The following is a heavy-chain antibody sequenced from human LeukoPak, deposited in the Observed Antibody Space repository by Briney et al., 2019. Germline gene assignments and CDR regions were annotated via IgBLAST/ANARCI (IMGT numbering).Heavy chain of an antibody. D-gene: IGHD6-13*01. Sequence: GRSLRLSCAASGFTFDDYAMHWVRQAPGKGLEWVSGISWNSGSIGYADSVKGRLTISRDNAKNSLYLQMNSLRAEDTALYYCAKVAAGTHYYYGMDVWGQGTTVTVSS. CDR3: AKVAAGTHYYYGMDV. J-gene: IGHJ6*02. CDR2: ISWNSGSI. V-gene: IGHV3-9*01. CDR1: GFTFDDYA.